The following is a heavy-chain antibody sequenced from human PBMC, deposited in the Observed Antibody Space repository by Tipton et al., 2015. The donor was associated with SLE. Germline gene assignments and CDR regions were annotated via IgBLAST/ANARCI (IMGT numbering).Heavy chain of an antibody. CDR3: GRGGGSYYPSYYLDY. CDR2: IKQDGGEQ. Sequence: GSLRLSCAASGFTFSTYWMSWVRQAPGKGLEWVANIKQDGGEQNYVDSVKGRLIISRDNAKNALYLQMNNLRAEDTAVYYCGRGGGSYYPSYYLDYWGQGTLATVSS. CDR1: GFTFSTYW. V-gene: IGHV3-7*01. J-gene: IGHJ4*02. D-gene: IGHD1-26*01.